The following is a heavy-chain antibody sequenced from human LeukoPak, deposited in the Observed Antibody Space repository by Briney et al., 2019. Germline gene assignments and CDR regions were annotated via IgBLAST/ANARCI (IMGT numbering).Heavy chain of an antibody. D-gene: IGHD3-9*01. CDR3: ARGGLRYFDWLYYFDY. CDR1: GFTFSKYG. Sequence: GGSLRLSCAASGFTFSKYGMYWVRQAPGKGLEWVAFIRNDGRNKYYTDSVKGRFTISRDNSKNTLYLQMNSLRAEDTAVYYYARGGLRYFDWLYYFDYWGQGTLVTVSS. V-gene: IGHV3-30*02. CDR2: IRNDGRNK. J-gene: IGHJ4*02.